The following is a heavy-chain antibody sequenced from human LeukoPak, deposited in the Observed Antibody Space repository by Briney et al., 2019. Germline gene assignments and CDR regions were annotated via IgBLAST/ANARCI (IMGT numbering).Heavy chain of an antibody. D-gene: IGHD3-10*02. J-gene: IGHJ4*02. CDR3: ARYHTAGTMFNFDY. CDR1: GYTFTSYD. CDR2: MNPNSGNT. Sequence: GASVNVSCKASGYTFTSYDINWVRQATGQGLEWMGWMNPNSGNTGYAQKFQGRVTMTRNTSISTAYMELSSLRSEDTAVYYCARYHTAGTMFNFDYWGQGTLVAVSS. V-gene: IGHV1-8*01.